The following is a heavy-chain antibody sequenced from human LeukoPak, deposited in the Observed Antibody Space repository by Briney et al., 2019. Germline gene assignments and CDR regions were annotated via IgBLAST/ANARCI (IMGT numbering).Heavy chain of an antibody. CDR3: ARLRNTMTTPRFDY. Sequence: GGSLRLFCAASGFPFTTYAMSWVRQAPGKGLEWVSAISGSDGGTHYADSVKGRFTSSRDNSKNTLYLQMSSLRADDTAVYYCARLRNTMTTPRFDYWGQGTLVTVSS. CDR1: GFPFTTYA. J-gene: IGHJ4*02. CDR2: ISGSDGGT. V-gene: IGHV3-23*01. D-gene: IGHD4-17*01.